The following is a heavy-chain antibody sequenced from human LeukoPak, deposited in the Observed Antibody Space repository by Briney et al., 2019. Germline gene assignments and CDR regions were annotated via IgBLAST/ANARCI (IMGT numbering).Heavy chain of an antibody. CDR1: GFTFSSYW. J-gene: IGHJ4*02. Sequence: GGSLRLSCAASGFTFSSYWMHWVRHAPGKGVVWVSRINSDGSSTSYADSVKGRFTISRDNAKNTLYLQMNSLRAEDTAVYYCARGVYYDSSGYPPDFDYWGQGTLVTVSS. D-gene: IGHD3-22*01. CDR2: INSDGSST. CDR3: ARGVYYDSSGYPPDFDY. V-gene: IGHV3-74*01.